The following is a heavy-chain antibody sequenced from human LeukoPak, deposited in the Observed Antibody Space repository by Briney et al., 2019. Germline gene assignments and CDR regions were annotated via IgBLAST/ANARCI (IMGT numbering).Heavy chain of an antibody. CDR3: AGDTHSSSWYDH. D-gene: IGHD6-19*01. V-gene: IGHV3-7*03. CDR2: IRQDGHEN. CDR1: GFTFSQYW. J-gene: IGHJ5*02. Sequence: GGSLRLSCAASGFTFSQYWMSWVRQAPGKGLEWVANIRQDGHENYYADSVKGRFSISRDSSRNTLYLQMNSLRVDDTAVYYCAGDTHSSSWYDHWGQGTLVTVSS.